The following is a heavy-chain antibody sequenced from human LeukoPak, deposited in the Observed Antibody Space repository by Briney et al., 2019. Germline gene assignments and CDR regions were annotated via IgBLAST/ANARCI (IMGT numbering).Heavy chain of an antibody. V-gene: IGHV3-7*01. CDR3: ASITYYYDSSGYSGPYYFDY. J-gene: IGHJ4*02. CDR2: IKQDGSEK. CDR1: GFTFSSYW. Sequence: PGGSLRLSCAASGFTFSSYWMSWVRQAPGKGLEWVANIKQDGSEKYYVDSVKGRFTISRDNAKNTLYLQMNSLRAEDTAVYYCASITYYYDSSGYSGPYYFDYWGQGTLVTVSS. D-gene: IGHD3-22*01.